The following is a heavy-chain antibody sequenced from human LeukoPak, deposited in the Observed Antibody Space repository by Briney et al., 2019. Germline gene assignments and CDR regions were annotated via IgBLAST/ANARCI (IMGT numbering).Heavy chain of an antibody. V-gene: IGHV3-23*01. CDR2: ISGSGGTT. D-gene: IGHD4-23*01. Sequence: GGSLRLSCAASGFTFSSYAITWVRQAPGKGLNWVSAISGSGGTTYYADSVKGRFTISRDNSKNTLYLQMNSLRAEDTAVYYCAKVGGLRWPNWFDPWGQGTLVTVSS. CDR3: AKVGGLRWPNWFDP. CDR1: GFTFSSYA. J-gene: IGHJ5*02.